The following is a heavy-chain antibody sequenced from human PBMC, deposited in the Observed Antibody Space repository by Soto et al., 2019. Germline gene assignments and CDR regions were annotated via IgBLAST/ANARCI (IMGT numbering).Heavy chain of an antibody. V-gene: IGHV4-59*01. J-gene: IGHJ4*02. Sequence: XETLSLTCTVSGDSISSYYWSWIRQPPGKGLEWIGYIYYSGSTTYNPSLRSRVTMSVDTSKNQFSLRLSSVTAADTAVYYCARAKSNYQTFDHWGQGSQVTVSS. CDR3: ARAKSNYQTFDH. CDR1: GDSISSYY. CDR2: IYYSGST. D-gene: IGHD4-4*01.